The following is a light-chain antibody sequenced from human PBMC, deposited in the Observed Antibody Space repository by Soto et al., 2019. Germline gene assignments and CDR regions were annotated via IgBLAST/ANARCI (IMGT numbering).Light chain of an antibody. Sequence: EIVLTQSPGTLSLSPGERATLSCRASQSVSSSYLAWYHQKPGQAPRLLIYGASSRATGIPDRFSGSGSGTDFTLTISRLEPEDFAVYYCQQYGSSPQGTFGQGTKLEIK. CDR3: QQYGSSPQGT. CDR2: GAS. J-gene: IGKJ2*02. V-gene: IGKV3-20*01. CDR1: QSVSSSY.